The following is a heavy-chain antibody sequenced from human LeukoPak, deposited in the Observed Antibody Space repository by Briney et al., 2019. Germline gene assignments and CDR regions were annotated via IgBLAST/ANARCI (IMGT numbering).Heavy chain of an antibody. CDR3: ASRRDIVVVPAAIY. Sequence: GGSLRLSCAASGFTFSNAWMSCVRQAPGKGLEWVGRIKSKTDGGTTDYAAPVKGRFTISRDDSKNTLYLQMNSLRAEDTAVYYCASRRDIVVVPAAIYWGQGTLVTVSS. D-gene: IGHD2-2*01. CDR2: IKSKTDGGTT. V-gene: IGHV3-15*01. J-gene: IGHJ4*02. CDR1: GFTFSNAW.